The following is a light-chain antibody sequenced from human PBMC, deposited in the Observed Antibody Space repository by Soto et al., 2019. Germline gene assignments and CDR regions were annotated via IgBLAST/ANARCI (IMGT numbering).Light chain of an antibody. CDR3: SSYTSSRTPYV. Sequence: QSVLPQPASVSGSPGQSITISCTGTSSDVGAYNDVSWYQQHPGKAPLLMVYDVSNRPSGVSNRFSCSTSGNTASLTSDGLQAEDEADYYCSSYTSSRTPYVVGTGTKLTVL. J-gene: IGLJ1*01. CDR1: SSDVGAYND. CDR2: DVS. V-gene: IGLV2-14*01.